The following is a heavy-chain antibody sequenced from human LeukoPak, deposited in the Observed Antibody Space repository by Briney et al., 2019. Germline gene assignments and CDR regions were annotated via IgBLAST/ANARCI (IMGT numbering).Heavy chain of an antibody. CDR2: ISSSSSYT. CDR1: GFTFSDYY. Sequence: GGSLRLYCAASGFTFSDYYMSWIRQAPGKGLQWLSYISSSSSYTNYADSVKGRFTISRDNAKNSLYLQMNSLRAEDTAVYYCARIVRGVTKYYFDYWGQGTLVTVSS. D-gene: IGHD3-10*01. CDR3: ARIVRGVTKYYFDY. J-gene: IGHJ4*02. V-gene: IGHV3-11*06.